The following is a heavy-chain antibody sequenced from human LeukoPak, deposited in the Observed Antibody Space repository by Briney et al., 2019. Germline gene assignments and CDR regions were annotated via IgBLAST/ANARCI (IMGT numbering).Heavy chain of an antibody. D-gene: IGHD2-15*01. J-gene: IGHJ3*02. V-gene: IGHV1-2*06. CDR1: GYTFTGYY. CDR3: ARDRYCSGGSCYGGRAFDI. CDR2: INPNSGGT. Sequence: ASVKVSCKASGYTFTGYYMHWVRQAPGQGLEWMGRINPNSGGTNYAQKFQGRVTMTRDTSISTAYMELSRLRSDDTAVYYCARDRYCSGGSCYGGRAFDIWGQGTMVTVSS.